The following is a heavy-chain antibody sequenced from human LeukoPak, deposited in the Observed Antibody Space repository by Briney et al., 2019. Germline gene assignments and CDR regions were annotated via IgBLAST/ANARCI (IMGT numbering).Heavy chain of an antibody. CDR3: AKGARVTIFGVVIVEYFDY. V-gene: IGHV3-23*01. CDR1: GFTFSTYA. CDR2: ISGSGGST. Sequence: PGRSLRLSCAASGFTFSTYAMHWVRQAPGKGLEWVSAISGSGGSTYYADSVKGRFTISRDNSKNTLYLQMNSLRAEDTAVYYCAKGARVTIFGVVIVEYFDYWGQGTLVTVSS. J-gene: IGHJ4*02. D-gene: IGHD3-3*01.